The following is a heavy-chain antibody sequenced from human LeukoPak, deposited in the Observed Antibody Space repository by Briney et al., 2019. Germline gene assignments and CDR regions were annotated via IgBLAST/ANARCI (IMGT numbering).Heavy chain of an antibody. D-gene: IGHD4-17*01. Sequence: ASVKVSCKAFGYTFNDHYLHWVRQAPGQGLEWMGWINPKSGGTKYAQKFQGRVTMTRESAINTAYMEVSYLKTDDTAVYYCGRPRRTQQHDDDDCDCFDAWGQGTRVTVSS. CDR3: GRPRRTQQHDDDDCDCFDA. V-gene: IGHV1-2*02. CDR1: GYTFNDHY. J-gene: IGHJ4*02. CDR2: INPKSGGT.